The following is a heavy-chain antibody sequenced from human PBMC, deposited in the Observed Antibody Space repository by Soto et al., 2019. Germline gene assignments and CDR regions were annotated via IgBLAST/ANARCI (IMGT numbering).Heavy chain of an antibody. CDR2: IDPSDSYT. J-gene: IGHJ6*02. D-gene: IGHD5-12*01. Sequence: PGESLKISCKGSGYSFTSYWISWVRQMPGKGLEWMGRIDPSDSYTNYSPSFQGHVTISADKSISTAYLQWSSLKASDTAMYYCARHRMVAIPTTHYYYYYGMDVWGQGTTVTVSS. CDR1: GYSFTSYW. V-gene: IGHV5-10-1*01. CDR3: ARHRMVAIPTTHYYYYYGMDV.